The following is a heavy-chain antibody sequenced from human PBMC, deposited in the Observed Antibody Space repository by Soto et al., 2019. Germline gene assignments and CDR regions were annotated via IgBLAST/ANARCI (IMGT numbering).Heavy chain of an antibody. CDR3: ARGYCSGGSCYRPGFDY. D-gene: IGHD2-15*01. V-gene: IGHV4-59*01. J-gene: IGHJ4*02. Sequence: PSETLSLTCTVAGGSISSYYWSWIRHPPGKGLEWIGYIYYSGSTNYNPSLKSRVTISVDTSKNQFSLKLNSVTAADTAVYYCARGYCSGGSCYRPGFDYWGQGTLVTVS. CDR1: GGSISSYY. CDR2: IYYSGST.